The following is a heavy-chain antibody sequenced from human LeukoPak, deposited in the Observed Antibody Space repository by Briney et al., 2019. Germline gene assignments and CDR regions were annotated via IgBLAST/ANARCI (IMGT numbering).Heavy chain of an antibody. CDR1: GFTFSSYG. CDR2: IRYDGSNK. J-gene: IGHJ4*02. Sequence: GGSLRLSCAASGFTFSSYGMHWVRQAPGKGLEWVAFIRYDGSNKYYADSMKGRFTISRDNSKNTLYLQMNSLRAEDTAVYYCAKDPGHCSGGSCLLLYFDYWGQGTLVTVSS. CDR3: AKDPGHCSGGSCLLLYFDY. D-gene: IGHD2-15*01. V-gene: IGHV3-30*02.